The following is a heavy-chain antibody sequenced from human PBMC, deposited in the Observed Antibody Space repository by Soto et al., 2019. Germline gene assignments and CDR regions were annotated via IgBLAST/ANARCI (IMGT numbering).Heavy chain of an antibody. CDR1: GGSISGYY. V-gene: IGHV4-59*08. CDR3: ERLQTLGGFYPYYYMDV. J-gene: IGHJ6*03. D-gene: IGHD3-16*01. Sequence: PSETLSLTCTVPGGSISGYYWSWIRHPPGRRLEWIGYIHYSGTTNYNPSLKSRVTISIDTSKNQFSQKLSSVTAADTAVYYCERLQTLGGFYPYYYMDVWGKGTTVTVSS. CDR2: IHYSGTT.